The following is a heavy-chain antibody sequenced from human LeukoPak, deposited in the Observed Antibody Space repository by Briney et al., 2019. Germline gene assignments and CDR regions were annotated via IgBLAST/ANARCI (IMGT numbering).Heavy chain of an antibody. D-gene: IGHD6-13*01. V-gene: IGHV4-59*01. Sequence: PSETLSLTCTVSGGSISSYYWSWIRQPPGKGLEWIGYIYYSGSTNYNPSLKSRVTISVDTSKNQFSLKLSSVTAADTAVYYCARGIAAAAYWGQGTLVTVSS. CDR3: ARGIAAAAY. J-gene: IGHJ4*02. CDR1: GGSISSYY. CDR2: IYYSGST.